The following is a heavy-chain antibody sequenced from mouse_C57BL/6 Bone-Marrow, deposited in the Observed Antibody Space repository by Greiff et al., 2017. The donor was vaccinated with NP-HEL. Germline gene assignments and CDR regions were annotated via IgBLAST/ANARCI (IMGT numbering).Heavy chain of an antibody. J-gene: IGHJ3*01. Sequence: VQLQQSRAELARPGASVKLSCKASGYTFTSYGISWVKQRTGQGLEWIGEIYPRSGNTYYNEKFKGKATLTADKSSSTAYMELRSLTSEDSAVYFCATYYSNWFAYWGQGTLVTVSA. CDR3: ATYYSNWFAY. D-gene: IGHD2-5*01. CDR1: GYTFTSYG. CDR2: IYPRSGNT. V-gene: IGHV1-81*01.